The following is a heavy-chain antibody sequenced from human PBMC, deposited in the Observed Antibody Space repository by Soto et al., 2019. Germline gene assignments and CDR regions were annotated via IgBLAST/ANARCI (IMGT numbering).Heavy chain of an antibody. CDR2: IYYSGST. Sequence: GGVIISSSYNLGKNRQPPGKGLEWIGSIYYSGSTYYNPSLKSRVTISVDTSKNQFSLKLSSVTAEDTAVYYCVRDWARAVEGRSSDYWGQGTLVTVSS. J-gene: IGHJ4*02. D-gene: IGHD3-16*01. CDR3: VRDWARAVEGRSSDY. V-gene: IGHV4-39*02. CDR1: GGVIISSSYN.